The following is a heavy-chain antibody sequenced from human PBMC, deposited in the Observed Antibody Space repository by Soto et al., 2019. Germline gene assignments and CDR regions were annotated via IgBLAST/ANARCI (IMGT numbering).Heavy chain of an antibody. Sequence: DVQLVESGGGFVKPGGSLRLSCAASGLTFNDVWMSWVRQAPGKGLEWVGRIKTKAEGETTDHAAPVKGRFTISSDDSKNLVHLEMNNLKTEDTAVYYCTVRGGGLGPWGQGILVTVSS. CDR2: IKTKAEGETT. V-gene: IGHV3-15*01. D-gene: IGHD1-26*01. CDR1: GLTFNDVW. CDR3: TVRGGGLGP. J-gene: IGHJ5*02.